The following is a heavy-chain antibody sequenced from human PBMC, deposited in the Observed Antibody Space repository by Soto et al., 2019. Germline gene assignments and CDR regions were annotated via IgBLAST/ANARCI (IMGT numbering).Heavy chain of an antibody. J-gene: IGHJ3*02. CDR3: ARVCGGDCHNAFDI. CDR2: IYYSGST. D-gene: IGHD2-21*02. V-gene: IGHV4-31*03. Sequence: QVQLQESGPGLVKPSQTLSLTCTDSGGSISSGGYYWSWIRQHPGKGLEWIGYIYYSGSTYYNPSLKSRVTISVDTSKNQFSLKLSSVTAADTAVYYCARVCGGDCHNAFDIWGQGTMVTVSS. CDR1: GGSISSGGYY.